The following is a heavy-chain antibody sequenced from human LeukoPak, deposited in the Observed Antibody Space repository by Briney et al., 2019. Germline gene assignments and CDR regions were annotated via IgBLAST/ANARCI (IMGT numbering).Heavy chain of an antibody. J-gene: IGHJ4*02. D-gene: IGHD1-1*01. Sequence: GGSLRLSCAASGFTFSSYGMHWVRQAPGKGLEWVAVISYDGSNKHYADSVKGRFTISRDNSKNTLYLQMNSLRAEDTAVYYCAKGSSGTWGQGTLVTVSS. CDR2: ISYDGSNK. CDR1: GFTFSSYG. V-gene: IGHV3-30*18. CDR3: AKGSSGT.